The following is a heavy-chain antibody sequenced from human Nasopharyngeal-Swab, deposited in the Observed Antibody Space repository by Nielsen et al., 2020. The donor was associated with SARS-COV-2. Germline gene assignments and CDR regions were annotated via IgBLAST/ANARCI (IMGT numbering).Heavy chain of an antibody. CDR3: AKRKHQTRAVAGTGEALDY. Sequence: WIRQPPGKGLEWVSDISGSGGSTYYADSVKGRFTISRDNSKNTLYLQMSSLRAEDTAVYYCAKRKHQTRAVAGTGEALDYWGQGTLVTVSS. CDR2: ISGSGGST. V-gene: IGHV3-23*01. D-gene: IGHD6-19*01. J-gene: IGHJ4*02.